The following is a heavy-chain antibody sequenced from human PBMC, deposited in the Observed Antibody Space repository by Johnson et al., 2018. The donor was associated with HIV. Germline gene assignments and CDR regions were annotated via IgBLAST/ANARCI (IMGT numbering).Heavy chain of an antibody. V-gene: IGHV3-13*01. J-gene: IGHJ3*02. D-gene: IGHD6-19*01. CDR2: IGTAGDT. CDR3: ARSGAGAAFDI. Sequence: VQLVESGGGLVQPGGSLRLSCAASEFTFSNYDMHWVRQPTRKSLEWVSTIGTAGDTYYPGSVKGRFTISSENATNSLSLQMNSLGAGDTAVFYCARSGAGAAFDIWGQGTMVTVSS. CDR1: EFTFSNYD.